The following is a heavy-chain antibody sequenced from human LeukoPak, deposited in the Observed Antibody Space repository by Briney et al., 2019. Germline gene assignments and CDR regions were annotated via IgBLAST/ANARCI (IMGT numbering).Heavy chain of an antibody. CDR2: IYYSGST. V-gene: IGHV4-39*07. J-gene: IGHJ5*02. CDR3: ARWFGPKGSWFDP. D-gene: IGHD3-10*01. CDR1: GGSISSSSYY. Sequence: SGTLSLTCTVSGGSISSSSYYWGWIRQPPGKGLEWIGSIYYSGSTYYNPSLKSRVTISVDTSKNQFSLKLSSVTAADTAVYYCARWFGPKGSWFDPWGQGTLVTVSS.